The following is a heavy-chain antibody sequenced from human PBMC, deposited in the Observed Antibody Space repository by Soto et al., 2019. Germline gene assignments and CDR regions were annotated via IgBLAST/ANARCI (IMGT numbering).Heavy chain of an antibody. CDR3: ANVPIWCGSSNCYTESFDY. Sequence: EVQLLQHGGGLVQPGGSLRLTCAASGFLFSDYAMSWVRQAPGKGLEWASTVSATSNTHYADSVKGRFTVSRDNAKNTVFLQMDGLRAEDTALYYCANVPIWCGSSNCYTESFDYWGQGSLVIVSS. J-gene: IGHJ4*02. CDR1: GFLFSDYA. CDR2: VSATSNT. D-gene: IGHD2-2*01. V-gene: IGHV3-23*01.